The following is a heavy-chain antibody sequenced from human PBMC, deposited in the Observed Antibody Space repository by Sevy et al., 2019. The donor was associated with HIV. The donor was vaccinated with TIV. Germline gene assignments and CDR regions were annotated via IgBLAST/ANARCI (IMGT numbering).Heavy chain of an antibody. D-gene: IGHD3-3*01. CDR3: AREVGGFNWRPYYFDS. V-gene: IGHV3-7*01. J-gene: IGHJ4*02. CDR2: IKQDESEK. CDR1: GFTFTDYW. Sequence: GGCLRLSCAASGFTFTDYWMSWVRQTPGKGLEWVDTIKQDESEKYYVDSVKGRFAISRDNGKNSVSLRMSGLRVEDTALYYCAREVGGFNWRPYYFDSWGQGTLVTVSS.